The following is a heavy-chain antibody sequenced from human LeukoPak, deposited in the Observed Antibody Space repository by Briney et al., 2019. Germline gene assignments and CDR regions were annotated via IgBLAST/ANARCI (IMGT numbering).Heavy chain of an antibody. J-gene: IGHJ4*02. CDR3: ARGKRRLWFGEAALDY. Sequence: GGSLRLSCAASGFTFSSYAMHWVRQAPGKGLEWVAVISYDGSNKYYADSVKGRFTISRDNSKNTLYLQMNSLRAEDTAVYYCARGKRRLWFGEAALDYWGQGTLVTVSS. D-gene: IGHD3-10*01. V-gene: IGHV3-30-3*01. CDR2: ISYDGSNK. CDR1: GFTFSSYA.